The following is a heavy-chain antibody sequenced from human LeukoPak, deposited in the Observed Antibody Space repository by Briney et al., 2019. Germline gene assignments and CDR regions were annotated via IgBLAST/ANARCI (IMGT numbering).Heavy chain of an antibody. CDR2: IYYSGST. J-gene: IGHJ4*02. D-gene: IGHD3-16*01. V-gene: IGHV4-39*01. CDR3: VRGSTLRHYQY. Sequence: SETLSLTCTVSGGSISSTTYYWGWIRRPPGKGLEWIGSIYYSGSTYYNPSLKSRVTVSVNTSKNQFSLKLSSVTAADTSVYYCVRGSTLRHYQYWGQGTLVTVSS. CDR1: GGSISSTTYY.